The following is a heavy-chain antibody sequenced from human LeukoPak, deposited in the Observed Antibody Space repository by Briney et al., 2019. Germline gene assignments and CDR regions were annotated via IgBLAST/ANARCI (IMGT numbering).Heavy chain of an antibody. CDR1: GFTFSSYS. J-gene: IGHJ4*02. Sequence: GGSLRLSCAASGFTFSSYSMNWVRQAPGRGLEWVSSISGSSYYIYYADSVKGRFTISRDNAKNSLYLQMNSLRAEDTAVYYCARAPTIYYDILTGYWHFDYWGQETLVTVSS. V-gene: IGHV3-21*01. CDR2: ISGSSYYI. CDR3: ARAPTIYYDILTGYWHFDY. D-gene: IGHD3-9*01.